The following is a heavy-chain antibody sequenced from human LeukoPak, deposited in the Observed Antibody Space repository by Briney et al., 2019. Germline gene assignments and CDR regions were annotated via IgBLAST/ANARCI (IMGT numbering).Heavy chain of an antibody. V-gene: IGHV4-59*01. D-gene: IGHD1-26*01. J-gene: IGHJ4*02. CDR2: IYYRGST. CDR1: GGSISSYY. Sequence: PSETLSLTCTVSGGSISSYYWSWIRQPPGKGLEWIGYIYYRGSTNYNPSLKSRVTISVDTYKNQFSLKLSSVTAADTAVYYCARERIIVGATTGADYWGQGTLVTVSS. CDR3: ARERIIVGATTGADY.